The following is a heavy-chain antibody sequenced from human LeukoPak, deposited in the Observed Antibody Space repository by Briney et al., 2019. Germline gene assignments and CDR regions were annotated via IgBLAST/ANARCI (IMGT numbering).Heavy chain of an antibody. CDR2: IYYSGST. J-gene: IGHJ4*02. V-gene: IGHV4-59*01. CDR3: ARSLRGYSYGPPFDY. CDR1: GGSISSYY. Sequence: SETLSLTCTVSGGSISSYYWSWIRQPPGKGLEWIGYIYYSGSTNYNPSLKSRVTISVDTSKNQFSLELSSVTAADTAVYYCARSLRGYSYGPPFDYWGQGTLVTVSS. D-gene: IGHD5-18*01.